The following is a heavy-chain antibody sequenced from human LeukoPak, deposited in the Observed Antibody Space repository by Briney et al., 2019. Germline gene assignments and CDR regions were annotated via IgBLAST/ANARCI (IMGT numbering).Heavy chain of an antibody. V-gene: IGHV4-61*01. J-gene: IGHJ4*02. CDR2: IYYSGST. CDR3: ARVVAKYYFDY. Sequence: SETLSLTCTVSGGSVSSGSYYWSWIRQPPGKGLEWIGYIYYSGSTYYNPSLKSRVTISVDTSKNQFSLKLSSVTAADTAVYYCARVVAKYYFDYWGQGTLVTVSS. CDR1: GGSVSSGSYY.